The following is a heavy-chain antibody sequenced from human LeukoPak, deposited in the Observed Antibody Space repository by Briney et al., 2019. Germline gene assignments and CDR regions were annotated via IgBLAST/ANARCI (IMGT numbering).Heavy chain of an antibody. Sequence: GGPLRLSCAASGFTLSNSWMHWVRQATGEGLVWVSRIDPDGNTDYADSVKGRFTISRDNAKNTLYLQMNSLRAEDTAVYRCARDVRGPHDFWGQGTLVTVSS. CDR2: IDPDGNT. V-gene: IGHV3-74*01. CDR3: ARDVRGPHDF. J-gene: IGHJ4*02. D-gene: IGHD2/OR15-2a*01. CDR1: GFTLSNSW.